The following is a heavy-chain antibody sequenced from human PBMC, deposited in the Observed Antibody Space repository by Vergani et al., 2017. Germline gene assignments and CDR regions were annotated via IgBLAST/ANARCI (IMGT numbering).Heavy chain of an antibody. CDR3: ANLSRCGGLDV. CDR2: ISWNSGSI. CDR1: GFTFDDYA. V-gene: IGHV3-9*01. Sequence: EVQLVESGGGLVQPGRSLRLSCAASGFTFDDYAMHWVRQAPGKGLEWVSGISWNSGSIGYADSVKGRFTISRDNAKNSLYLQMNSLRAEDTALYYCANLSRCGGLDVWGKGTTVTVSS. J-gene: IGHJ6*04. D-gene: IGHD2-21*01.